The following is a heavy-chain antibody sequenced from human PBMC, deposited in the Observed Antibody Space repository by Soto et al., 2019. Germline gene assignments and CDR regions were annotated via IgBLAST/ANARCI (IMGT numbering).Heavy chain of an antibody. D-gene: IGHD2-15*01. CDR2: ISAHNDNA. CDR3: ARDWGCSGGTCFDTFDI. V-gene: IGHV1-18*01. CDR1: RYTFTTYG. J-gene: IGHJ3*02. Sequence: ASVKVSCKASRYTFTTYGFSWVRQAPGQGLEWMGWISAHNDNARYAQKLQGRVTMTTDTSTSTAYMELRSLRSDDTAVYYCARDWGCSGGTCFDTFDIWGRGTMVTVSS.